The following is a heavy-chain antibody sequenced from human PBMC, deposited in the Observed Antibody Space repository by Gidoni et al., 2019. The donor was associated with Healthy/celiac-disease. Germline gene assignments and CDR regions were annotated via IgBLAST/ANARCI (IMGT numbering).Heavy chain of an antibody. J-gene: IGHJ6*03. V-gene: IGHV3-30*18. CDR3: AKDATYYDFWSGYSNLYYYYYMDV. Sequence: QVQLVESGGGVVQPGRSLRLSCAASGFTFSSYGMHLVRQAPGKGLQWVAVISYDGSNKYYADSVKGRFTISRDNSKNTLYLQMNSLRAEDTAVYYCAKDATYYDFWSGYSNLYYYYYMDVWGKGTTVTVSS. CDR1: GFTFSSYG. D-gene: IGHD3-3*01. CDR2: ISYDGSNK.